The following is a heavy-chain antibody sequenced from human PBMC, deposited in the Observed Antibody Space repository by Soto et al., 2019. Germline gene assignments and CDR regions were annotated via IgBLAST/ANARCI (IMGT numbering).Heavy chain of an antibody. CDR2: INHGGST. V-gene: IGHV4-34*01. CDR1: GGSFSGYY. J-gene: IGHJ4*02. Sequence: SETLSLTCAVYGGSFSGYYWSWIRQPPGKGLEWIGEINHGGSTNYNPSLKSRVTISVDTSKDQFSLKLSSVTAADTAVYYCASALYYGSGSYRYYFDYWGQGTLVTVSS. D-gene: IGHD3-10*01. CDR3: ASALYYGSGSYRYYFDY.